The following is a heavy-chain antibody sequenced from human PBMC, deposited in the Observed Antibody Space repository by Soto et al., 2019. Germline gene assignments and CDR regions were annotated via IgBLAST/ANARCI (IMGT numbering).Heavy chain of an antibody. CDR1: GGSISSYY. CDR3: AREGGIVGATTVDY. J-gene: IGHJ4*02. V-gene: IGHV4-59*12. Sequence: PSETLSLTCTVSGGSISSYYWSWIRQPPGKGLEWIGYIYYSGSTSYNPSLKSRVTISVDTSKNQFSLKLSSVTAADTAVYYCAREGGIVGATTVDYWGQGTLVTVSS. D-gene: IGHD1-26*01. CDR2: IYYSGST.